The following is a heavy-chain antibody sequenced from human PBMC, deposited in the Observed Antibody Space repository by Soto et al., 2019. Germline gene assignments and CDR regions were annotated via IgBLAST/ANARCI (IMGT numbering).Heavy chain of an antibody. V-gene: IGHV1-3*01. CDR2: INAGNGNT. Sequence: GASVKVSRKASGYTFTSYAMHWERQAPGQRLEWMGWINAGNGNTKYSQKFQGRVTITRDTSASTAYMELSSLRSEDTAVYYCARGLGLYYFDYWSQGTLVTVSS. D-gene: IGHD1-26*01. CDR1: GYTFTSYA. CDR3: ARGLGLYYFDY. J-gene: IGHJ4*02.